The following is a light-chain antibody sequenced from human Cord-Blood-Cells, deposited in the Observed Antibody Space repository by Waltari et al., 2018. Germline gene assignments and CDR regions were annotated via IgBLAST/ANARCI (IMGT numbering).Light chain of an antibody. Sequence: IVMTQSPDSLSVSLGERATINCKSSQSVLYNSNNKNYLAWYQQKHAQPPKLLFYWATTRESGVPDRCGGSGWGKDFTLTIRSLQSDDVAVYDCQQYYSTPFTCGPGTKVDIK. CDR3: QQYYSTPFT. V-gene: IGKV4-1*01. J-gene: IGKJ3*01. CDR2: WAT. CDR1: QSVLYNSNNKNY.